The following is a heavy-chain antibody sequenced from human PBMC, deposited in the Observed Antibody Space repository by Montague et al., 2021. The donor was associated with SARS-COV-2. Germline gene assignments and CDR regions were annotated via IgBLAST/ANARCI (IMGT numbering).Heavy chain of an antibody. V-gene: IGHV4-34*01. J-gene: IGHJ5*02. Sequence: SETLSLTCAVYGGSFSGYYWAWIRQTPAKGLEWIGEINHSGSTNYNPSLKSRLTISVDTSKKQFSLKLNSMTAADTAVYYCARGADYDFWSGFLRYKWFDPWGLGAPVTVSS. CDR1: GGSFSGYY. D-gene: IGHD3-3*01. CDR3: ARGADYDFWSGFLRYKWFDP. CDR2: INHSGST.